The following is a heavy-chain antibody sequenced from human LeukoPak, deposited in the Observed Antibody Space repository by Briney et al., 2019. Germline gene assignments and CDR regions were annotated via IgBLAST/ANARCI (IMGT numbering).Heavy chain of an antibody. D-gene: IGHD3-10*01. J-gene: IGHJ6*02. CDR3: VRDRGSYDMDV. CDR2: INNDGSST. CDR1: GFTFSSFA. Sequence: ETGGSLRLSCAASGFTFSSFAMSWVRQAPGKGLVWVSRINNDGSSTTYAGSVKGRFTISRDNAKNTLYLQMNSLRAEDTAVYYCVRDRGSYDMDVWGQGTTVTVSS. V-gene: IGHV3-74*03.